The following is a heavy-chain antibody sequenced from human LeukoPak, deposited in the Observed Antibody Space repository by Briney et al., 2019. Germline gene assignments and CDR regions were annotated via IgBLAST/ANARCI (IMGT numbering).Heavy chain of an antibody. J-gene: IGHJ4*02. D-gene: IGHD3-22*01. CDR2: INPNSGGT. CDR3: ARFRYYYDSSGYLESLGYFDY. CDR1: GYTFTGYY. Sequence: ASVKVSCKASGYTFTGYYMHWVRQAPGQGLEWMGWINPNSGGTNYAQKFQGRVTMTRDTSISTAYMELSRLRSDDTAVYYCARFRYYYDSSGYLESLGYFDYWGQGTLVTVSS. V-gene: IGHV1-2*02.